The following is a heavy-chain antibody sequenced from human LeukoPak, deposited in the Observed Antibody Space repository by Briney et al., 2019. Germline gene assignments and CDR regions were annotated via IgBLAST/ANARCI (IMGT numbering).Heavy chain of an antibody. J-gene: IGHJ6*02. CDR1: GFTFSSYA. Sequence: GRPLRLSCAASGFTFSSYAMHWVRQAPGKGLEWVAVISYDGSNKYYADSVKGRFTISRDNSKNTLYLQMNSLRAEDTAVYYCARDRGGSSWGNYYGMDVWGQGTTVTVSS. V-gene: IGHV3-30-3*01. CDR3: ARDRGGSSWGNYYGMDV. D-gene: IGHD6-13*01. CDR2: ISYDGSNK.